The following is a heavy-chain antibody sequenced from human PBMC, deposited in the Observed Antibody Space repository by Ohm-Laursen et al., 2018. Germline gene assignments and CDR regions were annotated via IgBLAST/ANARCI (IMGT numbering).Heavy chain of an antibody. J-gene: IGHJ6*02. CDR3: AREGRGYNWGDNMDV. CDR2: ISSSSSYI. Sequence: GSLRLSCTASGFTFSDSYMSWVRQASGKGLEWVSSISSSSSYIYYADSVKGRFTISRDNAKNSLYLQMNSLRAEDTALYYCAREGRGYNWGDNMDVWGQGTTVTVSS. V-gene: IGHV3-11*06. D-gene: IGHD1-1*01. CDR1: GFTFSDSY.